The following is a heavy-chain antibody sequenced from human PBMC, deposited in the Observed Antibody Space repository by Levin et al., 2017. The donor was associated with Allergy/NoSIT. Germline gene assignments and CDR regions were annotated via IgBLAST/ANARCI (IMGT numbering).Heavy chain of an antibody. Sequence: GGSLRLSCQGFGYTFSSYWIGWVRQMPGKGLEWMGIIYPGDSDTRYSPSLQGQVTISADKSINTAYLQWSSLEASDTAMYYCARCSWFGEFMSKVDYWGQGTLVTVSS. J-gene: IGHJ4*02. CDR1: GYTFSSYW. D-gene: IGHD3-10*01. CDR3: ARCSWFGEFMSKVDY. CDR2: IYPGDSDT. V-gene: IGHV5-51*01.